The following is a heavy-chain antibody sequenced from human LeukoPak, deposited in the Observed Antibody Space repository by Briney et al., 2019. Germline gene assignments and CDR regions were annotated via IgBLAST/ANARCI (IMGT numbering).Heavy chain of an antibody. Sequence: PSETLSLTCTVSGGSISSYYWSWIRQPPGKGLEWIGYIYYSGSTNYNPSLKSRVTISVDTSKNQFSLKLSSVTAADTAVYYCARLSAAAGTIEDYWGQGTLVTVSS. J-gene: IGHJ4*02. CDR3: ARLSAAAGTIEDY. CDR1: GGSISSYY. V-gene: IGHV4-59*01. D-gene: IGHD6-13*01. CDR2: IYYSGST.